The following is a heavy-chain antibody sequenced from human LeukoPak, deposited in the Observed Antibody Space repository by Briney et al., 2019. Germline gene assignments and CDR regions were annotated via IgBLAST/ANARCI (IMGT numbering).Heavy chain of an antibody. CDR1: GFTCSRYW. CDR3: ARGGSI. Sequence: PGGSLRLSCAASGFTCSRYWMSWVRQAPGKGLEWVANLNQDGSEKYYVDSVRGRFTISRDNAKNSLYLQISSLSVEGTAVYYCARGGSIGGQGTLVTVSS. CDR2: LNQDGSEK. J-gene: IGHJ4*02. D-gene: IGHD1-26*01. V-gene: IGHV3-7*01.